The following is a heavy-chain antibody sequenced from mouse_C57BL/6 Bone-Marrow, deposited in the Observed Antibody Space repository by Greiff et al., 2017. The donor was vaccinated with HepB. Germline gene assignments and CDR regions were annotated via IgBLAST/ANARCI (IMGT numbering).Heavy chain of an antibody. Sequence: VQLQQPGAELVKPGASVKLSCKASGYTFTSYWMQWVKQRPGQGLEWIGEIDPSDSYTNYNQKFKGKATLTVDPSSSTAYMQLSSLTSEDSAVYYCARGDYSNSYYFDYWGQGTTLTVSS. CDR2: IDPSDSYT. V-gene: IGHV1-50*01. J-gene: IGHJ2*01. CDR1: GYTFTSYW. CDR3: ARGDYSNSYYFDY. D-gene: IGHD2-5*01.